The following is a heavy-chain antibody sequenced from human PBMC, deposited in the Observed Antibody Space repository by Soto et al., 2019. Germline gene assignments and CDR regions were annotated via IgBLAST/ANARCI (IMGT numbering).Heavy chain of an antibody. CDR1: GGTFNNYP. CDR3: ARVLWYDFWSGYYTSGYFDY. V-gene: IGHV1-18*01. CDR2: ISAYNGNT. D-gene: IGHD3-3*01. J-gene: IGHJ4*02. Sequence: ASVKVSCKASGGTFNNYPITWVRQAPGEGLEWMGWISAYNGNTNYAQKLQGRVTMTTDTSTSTAYMELRSLRSDDTAVYYCARVLWYDFWSGYYTSGYFDYWGQGPLVTVSS.